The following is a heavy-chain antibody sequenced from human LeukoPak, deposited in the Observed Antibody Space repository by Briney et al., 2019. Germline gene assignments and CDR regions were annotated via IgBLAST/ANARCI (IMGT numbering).Heavy chain of an antibody. J-gene: IGHJ1*01. D-gene: IGHD3-22*01. CDR1: GFSFSSHW. V-gene: IGHV3-7*01. CDR2: IKQDESEK. Sequence: TGGSLRLSCAASGFSFSSHWMGWVRQAPGKGLEWVANIKQDESEKYYVDSVKGRFTISRDNAKNSLYLQMNSLKADDTAVYYCASYSSGNAREFQHWGQGTLVTVSA. CDR3: ASYSSGNAREFQH.